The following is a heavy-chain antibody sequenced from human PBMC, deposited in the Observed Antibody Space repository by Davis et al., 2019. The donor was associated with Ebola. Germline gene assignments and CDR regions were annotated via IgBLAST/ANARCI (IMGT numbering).Heavy chain of an antibody. CDR3: ARQTSTTVGGRYFDY. J-gene: IGHJ4*02. V-gene: IGHV1-69*13. Sequence: SVKVSCKASGGTFSSYAISWVRQAPGQGLEWMGGIIPIFGTANYAQKFQGRVTITADESTSTAYMELSSLRSEDTAVYYCARQTSTTVGGRYFDYWGQGTLVTVSS. D-gene: IGHD4-23*01. CDR2: IIPIFGTA. CDR1: GGTFSSYA.